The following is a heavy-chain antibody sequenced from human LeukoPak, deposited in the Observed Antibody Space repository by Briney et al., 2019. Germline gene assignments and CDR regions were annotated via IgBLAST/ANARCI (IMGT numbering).Heavy chain of an antibody. Sequence: PSETLSLTRTISGGSISSNYWSWIRQPPGKGLEWIGFCHYSGNTNYNPSLKSRATISVDMSKNQFSLTLNSVTAADTAVYYCARSASSTSRSAFDIWGQGTRVTASS. J-gene: IGHJ3*02. CDR3: ARSASSTSRSAFDI. CDR2: CHYSGNT. CDR1: GGSISSNY. V-gene: IGHV4-59*13.